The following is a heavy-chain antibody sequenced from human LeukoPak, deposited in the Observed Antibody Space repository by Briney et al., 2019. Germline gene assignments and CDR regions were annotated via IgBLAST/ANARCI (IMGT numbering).Heavy chain of an antibody. CDR3: AKDLRSPHFYFDY. D-gene: IGHD3-10*01. V-gene: IGHV3-23*01. Sequence: PGGSLRLSCAASGFTFSSYAMGWVRQAPGKGLEWVSAISGSGGSTYYADSVKGRFTISRDNSKNTLYLQMNSLRAEDTAVYYCAKDLRSPHFYFDYWGQGTLVTVSS. J-gene: IGHJ4*02. CDR1: GFTFSSYA. CDR2: ISGSGGST.